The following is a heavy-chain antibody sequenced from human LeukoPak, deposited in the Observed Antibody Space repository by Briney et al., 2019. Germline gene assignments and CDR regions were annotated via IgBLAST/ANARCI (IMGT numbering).Heavy chain of an antibody. CDR3: ARGRGYCSSTSCPFDY. CDR1: GGSFSGYY. D-gene: IGHD2-2*01. CDR2: INHSGST. J-gene: IGHJ4*02. V-gene: IGHV4-34*01. Sequence: SETLSLTCAVYGGSFSGYYWSWIRQPPGKGLEWIGEINHSGSTNYNPSLKSRVTISVDTSKNQFSLKLGSVTAADTAVYYCARGRGYCSSTSCPFDYWGQGTLVTVSS.